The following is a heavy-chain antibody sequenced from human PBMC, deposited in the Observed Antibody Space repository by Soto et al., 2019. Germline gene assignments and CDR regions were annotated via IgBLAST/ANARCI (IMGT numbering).Heavy chain of an antibody. D-gene: IGHD2-15*01. CDR2: IIGSGGRT. Sequence: GGSLRLACAASGFTFSSYAMSWVRQAPGKVLEWVLAIIGSGGRTYSADSVQGRFTISRDNSKNPLYLQMNSLRAVDTAVYYCAKDTFDSQGSGYWGQGTLVTVSS. CDR3: AKDTFDSQGSGY. V-gene: IGHV3-23*01. J-gene: IGHJ4*02. CDR1: GFTFSSYA.